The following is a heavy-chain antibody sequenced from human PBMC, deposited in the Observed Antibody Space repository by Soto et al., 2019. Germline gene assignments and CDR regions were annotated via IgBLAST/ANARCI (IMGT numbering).Heavy chain of an antibody. J-gene: IGHJ3*01. D-gene: IGHD1-26*01. CDR2: IHSDGSST. V-gene: IGHV3-74*01. CDR3: ARGDRGAFDL. CDR1: GFTFSYYW. Sequence: EVQLVESGGGLVQPGESLRLSCAASGFTFSYYWMHWVRQAPGKGLVWVSRIHSDGSSTTYADSVKGRVTISRDNASNTLYLQMNSLRAEDTAVYYCARGDRGAFDLWGQGTVVTVSS.